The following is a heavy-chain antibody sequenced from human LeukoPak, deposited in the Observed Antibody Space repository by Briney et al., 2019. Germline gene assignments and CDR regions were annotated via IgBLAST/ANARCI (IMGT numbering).Heavy chain of an antibody. CDR3: ARRNTAMVAGLDY. J-gene: IGHJ4*02. CDR2: MNPNSGNT. D-gene: IGHD5-18*01. Sequence: ASVKVSCKASGYTFTTYDINWVRQATGQGLEWMGWMNPNSGNTAYAQKFQGRVTMTRNTSISTAFMELSGLGSEDTAVYFCARRNTAMVAGLDYWGQGSLVTVSS. CDR1: GYTFTTYD. V-gene: IGHV1-8*01.